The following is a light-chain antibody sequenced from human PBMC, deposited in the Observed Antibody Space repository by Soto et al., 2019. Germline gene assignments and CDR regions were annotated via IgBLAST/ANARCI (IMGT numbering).Light chain of an antibody. V-gene: IGKV3-11*01. J-gene: IGKJ1*01. CDR1: QSVGSY. Sequence: EIVLTQSPATLSLSPGERATLSCRASQSVGSYLGWYQHKPGQAPRLLIYDASNRAPGIPARFSGSGSGTDFTLTISSLEPEDFAVYYCQQRSNWPPWTFGQGTKVEIK. CDR2: DAS. CDR3: QQRSNWPPWT.